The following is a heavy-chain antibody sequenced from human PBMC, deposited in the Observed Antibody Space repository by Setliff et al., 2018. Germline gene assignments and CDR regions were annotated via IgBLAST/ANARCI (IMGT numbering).Heavy chain of an antibody. J-gene: IGHJ5*02. CDR1: GYTFTTHA. CDR3: ARDTYIGDFWSGYYIQGQFDP. Sequence: GASVKVSCKASGYTFTTHAMHWVRQAPGQRLEWMGWINAGNGNTKYSQKFQGRVTITRDTSASTAYMELSSLRSEDTAVYYCARDTYIGDFWSGYYIQGQFDPWGQGTLVTVSS. D-gene: IGHD3-3*01. CDR2: INAGNGNT. V-gene: IGHV1-3*01.